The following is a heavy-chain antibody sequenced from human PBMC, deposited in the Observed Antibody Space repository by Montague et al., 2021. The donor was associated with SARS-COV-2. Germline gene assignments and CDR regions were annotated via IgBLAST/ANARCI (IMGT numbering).Heavy chain of an antibody. CDR2: IYYSGST. V-gene: IGHV4-39*07. J-gene: IGHJ1*01. CDR3: TRLSLGWNTD. Sequence: SETLSLTCEVSGDSISSYYWGWIRQPPGKGLEWIGSIYYSGSTYYNPSLKSRLTISVDTSKNQFSLKLSSVTAADTAVYFCTRLSLGWNTDWGQGTLVTVSS. D-gene: IGHD1-1*01. CDR1: GDSISSYY.